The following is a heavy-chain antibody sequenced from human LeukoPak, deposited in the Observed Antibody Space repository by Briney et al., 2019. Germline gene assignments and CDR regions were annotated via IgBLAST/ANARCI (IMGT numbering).Heavy chain of an antibody. Sequence: PSETLSLTCAVYGGSFSGYYWSWIRQSPGKGLEWIGTVYYGRTTYYNSSLDGRVTISLDTSANHFSLQLNSVTAADTAVYYCVRHDGRGGATMGAFDSWGQGSLVTVSS. CDR1: GGSFSGYY. CDR2: VYYGRTT. CDR3: VRHDGRGGATMGAFDS. V-gene: IGHV4-34*01. J-gene: IGHJ5*01. D-gene: IGHD5-12*01.